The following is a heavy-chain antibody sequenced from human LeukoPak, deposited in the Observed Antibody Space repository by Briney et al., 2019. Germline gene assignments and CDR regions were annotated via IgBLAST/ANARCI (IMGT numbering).Heavy chain of an antibody. D-gene: IGHD1-26*01. CDR3: ARDPVGAS. CDR2: IYHSGST. CDR1: GGSISSGGYY. Sequence: KTSETLSLTCTVSGGSISSGGYYWSWIRQPPGKGLEWIGYIYHSGSTYYNPSLKSRVTISVDRSKNQFSLKLSSVTAADTAVYYCARDPVGASWGQGTLVTVSS. J-gene: IGHJ4*02. V-gene: IGHV4-30-2*01.